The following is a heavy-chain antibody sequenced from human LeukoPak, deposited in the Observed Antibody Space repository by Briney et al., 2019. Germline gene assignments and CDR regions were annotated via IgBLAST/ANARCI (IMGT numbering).Heavy chain of an antibody. V-gene: IGHV1-69*05. Sequence: SVNVSCKASGGTLSSYAISWVRQAPGQGLEWMGRIIPIFGTANYAQKFQGRVTITTDESTSTAYMELSSMRSEDTAVYYCARISRIAVAGHGTWFDPWGQGTLVTVSS. J-gene: IGHJ5*02. CDR3: ARISRIAVAGHGTWFDP. D-gene: IGHD6-19*01. CDR2: IIPIFGTA. CDR1: GGTLSSYA.